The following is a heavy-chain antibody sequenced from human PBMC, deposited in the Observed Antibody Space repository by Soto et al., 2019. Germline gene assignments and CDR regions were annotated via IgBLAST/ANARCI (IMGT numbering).Heavy chain of an antibody. CDR3: ARVDILTGYLDY. J-gene: IGHJ4*02. D-gene: IGHD3-9*01. CDR2: IYYSGST. Sequence: SETLSLTCTVSGGSISGYYWSWIRQPPGKGLEWIGYIYYSGSTNYNPSLKSRVTISVDTSKNQFSLKLSSVTAADTAVYYCARVDILTGYLDYWGQGTLVTVSS. V-gene: IGHV4-59*01. CDR1: GGSISGYY.